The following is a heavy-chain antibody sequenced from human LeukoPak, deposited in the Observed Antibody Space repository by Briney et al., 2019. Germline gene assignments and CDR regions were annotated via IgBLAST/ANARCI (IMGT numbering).Heavy chain of an antibody. D-gene: IGHD4-17*01. CDR3: AKDQDGDYAFDI. CDR1: GYTFTNYD. V-gene: IGHV1-8*01. CDR2: MKPNSGNT. J-gene: IGHJ3*02. Sequence: ASVKVSCKASGYTFTNYDINWVRQATGQGLEWMGYMKPNSGNTGYAQKFQGRVTMTRDTSISTAYMELSSLTSEDTAVYYCAKDQDGDYAFDIWGQGTMVTVSS.